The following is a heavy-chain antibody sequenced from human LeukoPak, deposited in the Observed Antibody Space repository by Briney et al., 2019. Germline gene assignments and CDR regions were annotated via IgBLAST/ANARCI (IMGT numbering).Heavy chain of an antibody. CDR3: AKDQYFDWLGWFDP. CDR2: ISGSGGYT. J-gene: IGHJ5*02. D-gene: IGHD3-9*01. Sequence: PGGSLRLSCAASGFTFSNYGMSWVRQAPGKGLEWVSAISGSGGYTYYADSVKGRFTISRDNSKNTLYLQMNSLRVEDTAVYYCAKDQYFDWLGWFDPWGQGTLVTVSS. V-gene: IGHV3-23*01. CDR1: GFTFSNYG.